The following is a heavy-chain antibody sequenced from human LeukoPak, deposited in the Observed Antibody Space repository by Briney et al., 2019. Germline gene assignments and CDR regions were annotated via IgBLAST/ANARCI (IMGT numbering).Heavy chain of an antibody. CDR1: GGSISSYY. CDR3: ASFYYFDSSGYSDGATEYYYMDV. V-gene: IGHV4-59*08. Sequence: SETLSLTCTVSGGSISSYYWSWIRQPPGKGLEWIGNIYYSGSTNYNPSLKSRVTISVDTSKNHFSLKLSSVTAADTAVYYCASFYYFDSSGYSDGATEYYYMDVWGKGTTVTVSS. J-gene: IGHJ6*03. CDR2: IYYSGST. D-gene: IGHD3-22*01.